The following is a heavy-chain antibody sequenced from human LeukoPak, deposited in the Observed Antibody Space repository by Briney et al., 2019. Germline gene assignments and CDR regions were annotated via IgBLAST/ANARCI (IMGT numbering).Heavy chain of an antibody. CDR2: ISWNSGSI. CDR3: AKGQPSYYYYMDV. D-gene: IGHD1-1*01. J-gene: IGHJ6*03. V-gene: IGHV3-9*01. CDR1: GFTFDDYA. Sequence: PGRSLRLSCAASGFTFDDYAMHWVRQAPGKGLEWVSGISWNSGSIGYADSVKGRFTISRDNAKNSLYLQMNSLRAEDTALYYCAKGQPSYYYYMDVWGKGTTVTISS.